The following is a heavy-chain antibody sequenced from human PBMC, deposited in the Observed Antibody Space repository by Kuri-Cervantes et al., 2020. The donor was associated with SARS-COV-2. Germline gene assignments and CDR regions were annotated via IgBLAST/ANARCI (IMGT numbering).Heavy chain of an antibody. CDR2: IRGEANNYAT. CDR3: TTLIDY. Sequence: GGSLRLSCEVSGFLFSASAIHWVRQASGKGLEWVGRIRGEANNYATAYVASVKGRFTISRDDSKNMAYLRMNSLKTEDTAGYYCTTLIDYWGQGTLVTVSS. J-gene: IGHJ4*02. V-gene: IGHV3-73*01. CDR1: GFLFSASA.